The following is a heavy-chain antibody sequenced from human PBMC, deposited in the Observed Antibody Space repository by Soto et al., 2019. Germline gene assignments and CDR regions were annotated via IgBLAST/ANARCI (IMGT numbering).Heavy chain of an antibody. V-gene: IGHV3-33*01. CDR3: ARGYDYWSGYFDYFDY. Sequence: QVPLVESGGGVVQPGRSLRLACAASGFTFSSYGMHWFRQAPRKRLEWVAVIWYDGSKKYYEDSVQGRFTMSRDISKNSLYLQMNSLRAVDTAVYYCARGYDYWSGYFDYFDYWGQGTLVTVSS. CDR1: GFTFSSYG. CDR2: IWYDGSKK. D-gene: IGHD3-3*01. J-gene: IGHJ4*02.